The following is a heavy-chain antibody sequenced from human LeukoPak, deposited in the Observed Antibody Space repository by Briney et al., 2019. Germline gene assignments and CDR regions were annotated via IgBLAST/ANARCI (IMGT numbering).Heavy chain of an antibody. D-gene: IGHD3-3*01. CDR1: GFSFDDYG. Sequence: GGSLRLSCAASGFSFDDYGMSWVRQAPGKGLEWVSGINWNGGSTGYADSVKGRFTISRDNAKNSLSLQMNSLRVEDTALYYCARGGISIFGVVIYMDVWGKGTTVSISS. J-gene: IGHJ6*03. CDR3: ARGGISIFGVVIYMDV. CDR2: INWNGGST. V-gene: IGHV3-20*04.